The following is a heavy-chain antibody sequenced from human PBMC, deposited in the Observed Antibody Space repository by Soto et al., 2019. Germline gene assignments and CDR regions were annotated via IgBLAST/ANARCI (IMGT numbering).Heavy chain of an antibody. CDR3: ARLRVMALWFDP. CDR2: INHTGST. Sequence: EALSVTCAVYGGSFRDYSWTWIRQPPGKGLEWIGEINHTGSTNYNPSLKIRVTISVDTSKNQFSLKVSSVTAADTAVYYCARLRVMALWFDPWGQGTLVTVSS. J-gene: IGHJ5*02. V-gene: IGHV4-34*01. CDR1: GGSFRDYS. D-gene: IGHD5-12*01.